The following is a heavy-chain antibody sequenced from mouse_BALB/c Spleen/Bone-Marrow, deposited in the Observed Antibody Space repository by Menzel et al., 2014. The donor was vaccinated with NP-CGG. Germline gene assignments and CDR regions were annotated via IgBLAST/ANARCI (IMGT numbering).Heavy chain of an antibody. Sequence: EVMLVESGGGLVKPGGSLKLSCAASGFTFSDYYMYWVRQTPEKRLEWVATISDGGSYTYYPDSVKGQFTISRDNAKNNLYLQMSSLKSEDTAMYYCARGGGNYEGAWFAYWGQGTLVTVSA. CDR1: GFTFSDYY. D-gene: IGHD2-1*01. CDR2: ISDGGSYT. CDR3: ARGGGNYEGAWFAY. J-gene: IGHJ3*01. V-gene: IGHV5-4*02.